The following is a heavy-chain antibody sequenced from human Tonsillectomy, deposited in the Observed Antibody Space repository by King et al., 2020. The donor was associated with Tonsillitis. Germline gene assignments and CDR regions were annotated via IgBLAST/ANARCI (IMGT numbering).Heavy chain of an antibody. Sequence: WSWIRQPPVKGLEWIVEINHSGSTNYNPFLKSRVTISVDTSKNQFSLRLSSVTAADTAVYYCARGWGGSYPDLGQGPLVTGSS. V-gene: IGHV4-34*01. CDR2: INHSGST. CDR3: ARGWGGSYPD. D-gene: IGHD1-26*01. J-gene: IGHJ4*02.